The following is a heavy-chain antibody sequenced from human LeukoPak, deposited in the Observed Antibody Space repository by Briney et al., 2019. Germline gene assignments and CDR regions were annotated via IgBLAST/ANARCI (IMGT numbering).Heavy chain of an antibody. J-gene: IGHJ4*02. V-gene: IGHV4-59*01. D-gene: IGHD6-25*01. CDR1: GGSISSYY. CDR2: IYHTGST. Sequence: KPSETLSLTCTVSGGSISSYYWSWIRQRPGKGLDWIANIYHTGSTNYNPSLSSRVTISIDTAKNQFSLKLTSVTAADTAVYYCATGGRNSSGWQDYLWGPGPLVTVSS. CDR3: ATGGRNSSGWQDYL.